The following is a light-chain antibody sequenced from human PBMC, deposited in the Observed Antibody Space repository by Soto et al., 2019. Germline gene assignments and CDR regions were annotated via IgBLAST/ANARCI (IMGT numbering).Light chain of an antibody. J-gene: IGKJ2*01. V-gene: IGKV3-20*01. CDR1: QSVSSSY. CDR2: DAS. Sequence: EIVLTQSPGTLSLSPGERATLSCRASQSVSSSYLAWYQQKPGQAPRLLIYDASSRATGIPDRFSGSRSGTDFTLTISRLEPEDFAVYYCQHYGSSQYTFGQGTKLEIK. CDR3: QHYGSSQYT.